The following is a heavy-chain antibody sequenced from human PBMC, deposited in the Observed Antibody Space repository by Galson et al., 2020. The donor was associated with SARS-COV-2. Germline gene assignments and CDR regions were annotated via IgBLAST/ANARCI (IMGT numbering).Heavy chain of an antibody. D-gene: IGHD6-19*01. V-gene: IGHV3-23*01. Sequence: GESLKISCAASGFTFSTYAMAWVRQALGKGLEWVSLLNNRGDDTYYADSVKGRFTISRDNSKNTLYLQMNHLRADDTAVYFCAKEGGSGWATDYFQHWGRGTLVTVSS. CDR1: GFTFSTYA. CDR2: LNNRGDDT. J-gene: IGHJ1*01. CDR3: AKEGGSGWATDYFQH.